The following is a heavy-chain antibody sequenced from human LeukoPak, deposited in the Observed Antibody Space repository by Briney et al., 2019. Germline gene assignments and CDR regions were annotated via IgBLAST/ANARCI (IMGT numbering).Heavy chain of an antibody. CDR2: ICSSSSYI. V-gene: IGHV3-21*01. Sequence: GGSLRLSCVAPGFTFISYSMNWVRQAPGKGLEWVSSICSSSSYIYYVDSVRGRFTISRDNAKNPLYLQMNSLRAEDTAVYYCARDGYYDSSLDYWGQGTLVTVSS. D-gene: IGHD3-22*01. CDR3: ARDGYYDSSLDY. CDR1: GFTFISYS. J-gene: IGHJ4*02.